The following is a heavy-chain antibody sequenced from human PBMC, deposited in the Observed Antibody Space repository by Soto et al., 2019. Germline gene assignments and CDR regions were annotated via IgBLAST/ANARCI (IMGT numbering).Heavy chain of an antibody. CDR2: IIPIFGTA. Sequence: SVKVSCKASGGTFSSYAISWVRQAPGQGLEWMGGIIPIFGTANYAQKFQGRVTITADESTSTAYMELSSLRSEDTAVYYCARDKEYSTSTNWFDPWGQGTLVTVSS. J-gene: IGHJ5*02. D-gene: IGHD6-6*01. CDR3: ARDKEYSTSTNWFDP. CDR1: GGTFSSYA. V-gene: IGHV1-69*13.